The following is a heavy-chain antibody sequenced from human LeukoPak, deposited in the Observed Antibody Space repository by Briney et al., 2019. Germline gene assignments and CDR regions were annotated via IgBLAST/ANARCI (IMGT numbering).Heavy chain of an antibody. Sequence: GGSLRLSCATPGGTFSSYSLNWVPQAPGKGLEWVSYISSSSRTKYYADSVKGRFIISRDNANNSLYLQMNSLRAEDTALYYCASQSSGSSTRAPDIWGQGTLVTVSS. CDR1: GGTFSSYS. J-gene: IGHJ4*02. D-gene: IGHD1-26*01. CDR3: ASQSSGSSTRAPDI. CDR2: ISSSSRTK. V-gene: IGHV3-48*04.